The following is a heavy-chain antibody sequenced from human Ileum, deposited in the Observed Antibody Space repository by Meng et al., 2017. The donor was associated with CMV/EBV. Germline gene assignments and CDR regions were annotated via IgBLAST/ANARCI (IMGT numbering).Heavy chain of an antibody. D-gene: IGHD3-3*01. Sequence: SVSSGSYSWSWIRQPPGKGLEWIGYLYYTGNTNYNPSLKSRVTISVDTSNNQFSLKLTSVTGADTAVYYCARGRVGTYYDFWSGYFDNWGRGTLVTVSS. CDR2: LYYTGNT. CDR3: ARGRVGTYYDFWSGYFDN. V-gene: IGHV4-61*01. CDR1: SVSSGSYS. J-gene: IGHJ4*02.